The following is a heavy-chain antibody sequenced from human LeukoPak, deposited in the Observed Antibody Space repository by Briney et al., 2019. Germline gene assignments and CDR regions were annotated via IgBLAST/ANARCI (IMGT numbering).Heavy chain of an antibody. CDR2: ISSSGGST. CDR3: AKDLVTGSLDY. J-gene: IGHJ4*02. Sequence: PGGSLRLSCAASGFTFSSYGMSWVRQAPGKGLEWVSAISSSGGSTYYADSVRGRFTISRDNSKNTLYLQMNSLRAEDTAIYYCAKDLVTGSLDYWGQGTLVTVSS. V-gene: IGHV3-23*01. CDR1: GFTFSSYG. D-gene: IGHD3-10*01.